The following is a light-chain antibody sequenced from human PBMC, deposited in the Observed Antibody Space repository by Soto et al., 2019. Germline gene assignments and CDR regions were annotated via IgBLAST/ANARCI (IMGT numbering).Light chain of an antibody. Sequence: DVQLTQAPSTLSASVGDRVTITCRASQSIGNWLAWYQQKPGKAPKLLIYDASTLENGVPSRFRGSASGTDFTLTISSLQPYDFATYYRQQYDSYSPRTFGQGTKVEFK. CDR1: QSIGNW. CDR3: QQYDSYSPRT. V-gene: IGKV1-5*01. J-gene: IGKJ1*01. CDR2: DAS.